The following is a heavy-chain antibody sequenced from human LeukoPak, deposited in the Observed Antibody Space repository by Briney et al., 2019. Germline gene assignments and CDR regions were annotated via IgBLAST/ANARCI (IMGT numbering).Heavy chain of an antibody. CDR2: ISSSSSYI. V-gene: IGHV3-21*01. J-gene: IGHJ6*02. D-gene: IGHD2-15*01. CDR3: ARDLSVVEYYYYGMDV. CDR1: GFTFSSYS. Sequence: GGSLRLSCAASGFTFSSYSMNWVRQAPGKGLEWVSSISSSSSYIYYADSVEGRFTISRDNAKNSLYLQMNSLRAEDTAVYYCARDLSVVEYYYYGMDVWGQGTTVTVSS.